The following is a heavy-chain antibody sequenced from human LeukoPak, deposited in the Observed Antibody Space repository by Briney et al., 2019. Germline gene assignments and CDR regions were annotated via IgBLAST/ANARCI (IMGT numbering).Heavy chain of an antibody. CDR1: GYTLTELS. V-gene: IGHV1-24*01. CDR3: ATLGYCSSTSCYKGDWFDP. CDR2: FDPEDGET. Sequence: ASVNVSCKVSGYTLTELSMHWVRQAPGKGLEWMGGFDPEDGETIYAQKFQGRVTMTEDTSTDTAYMELSSLRSEDTAVYYCATLGYCSSTSCYKGDWFDPWGQGTLVTVSS. J-gene: IGHJ5*02. D-gene: IGHD2-2*02.